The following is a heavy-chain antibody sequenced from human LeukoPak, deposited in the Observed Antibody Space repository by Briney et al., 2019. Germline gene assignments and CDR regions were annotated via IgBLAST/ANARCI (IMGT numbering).Heavy chain of an antibody. J-gene: IGHJ4*02. V-gene: IGHV4-4*07. Sequence: SETLSLTCTVSGGFISSYYWSWIRQPAGKGLEWIGRIYTSGSTNYNPSLKSRVTMSVDTSKNQFSLKLSSVTAADTAVYYCARETYYYGSNDYWGQGTLVTVSS. D-gene: IGHD3-10*01. CDR1: GGFISSYY. CDR2: IYTSGST. CDR3: ARETYYYGSNDY.